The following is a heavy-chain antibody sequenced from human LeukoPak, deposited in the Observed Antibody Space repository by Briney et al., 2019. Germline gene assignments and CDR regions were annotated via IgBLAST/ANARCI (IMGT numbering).Heavy chain of an antibody. Sequence: RASVKVSCKASGGTFSSYAISWVRQAPGQGLEWMGGIIPIFGTANYAQKFQGRVTITTDESTSTAYMELSSRRSEDTAVYYCVRGPRYSSGWYYFDYWGQGTLVTVSS. CDR3: VRGPRYSSGWYYFDY. J-gene: IGHJ4*02. V-gene: IGHV1-69*05. CDR1: GGTFSSYA. CDR2: IIPIFGTA. D-gene: IGHD6-19*01.